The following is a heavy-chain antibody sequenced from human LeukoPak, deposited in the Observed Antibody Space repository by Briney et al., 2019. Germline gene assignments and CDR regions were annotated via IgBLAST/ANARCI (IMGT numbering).Heavy chain of an antibody. CDR2: IYSGGST. CDR1: GLTVSSKY. CDR3: ARYSDRGEWYPCH. Sequence: PGGSLRLSCAASGLTVSSKYMSWVRQAPGKGLEWVSVIYSGGSTYYADSVKGRFTISRDNSKNTLYLQMNSLRAEDTAVYYCARYSDRGEWYPCHWGQRTLVTVSS. D-gene: IGHD3-3*01. J-gene: IGHJ4*02. V-gene: IGHV3-66*01.